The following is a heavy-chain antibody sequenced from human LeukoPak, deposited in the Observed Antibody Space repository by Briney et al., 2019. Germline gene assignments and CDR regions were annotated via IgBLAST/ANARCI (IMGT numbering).Heavy chain of an antibody. CDR1: GFTFTDYA. CDR3: ATAYYYGSGSYYILTTYYYYMDV. CDR2: ISGSGGST. Sequence: GGSLRLSCAASGFTFTDYAMTWVRQAPGKGLEWVSAISGSGGSTYYADSVKGRFTISRDNSKNTLYLQMNSLRAEDTAVYYCATAYYYGSGSYYILTTYYYYMDVWGKGTTVTISS. J-gene: IGHJ6*03. D-gene: IGHD3-10*01. V-gene: IGHV3-23*01.